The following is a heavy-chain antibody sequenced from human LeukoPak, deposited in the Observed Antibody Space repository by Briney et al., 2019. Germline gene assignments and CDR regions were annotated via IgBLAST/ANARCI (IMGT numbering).Heavy chain of an antibody. J-gene: IGHJ4*02. D-gene: IGHD5-24*01. V-gene: IGHV4-4*09. CDR2: IYTSGST. CDR3: AGRRRDGYNTLDY. Sequence: SETLSLTCTVSGGSISSYYWSWIRQPPGKGLEWIGYIYTSGSTNYNPSLKSRVTISVDTSKNQFSLKLSSVTAADTAVYYCAGRRRDGYNTLDYWGQGTLVTVSS. CDR1: GGSISSYY.